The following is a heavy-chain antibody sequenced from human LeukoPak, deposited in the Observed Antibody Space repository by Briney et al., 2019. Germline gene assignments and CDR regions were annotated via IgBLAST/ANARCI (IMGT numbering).Heavy chain of an antibody. CDR1: GYTFTSYG. CDR2: INPNSGGT. D-gene: IGHD6-13*01. J-gene: IGHJ6*02. V-gene: IGHV1-2*02. CDR3: ARLAIAAAGTGYYYYGMDV. Sequence: GASVKDSCKASGYTFTSYGISWVRQAPGQGLEWMGWINPNSGGTNYAQKFQGRVTMTRDTSISTAYMELSRLRSDDTAVYYCARLAIAAAGTGYYYYGMDVWGQGTTVTVSS.